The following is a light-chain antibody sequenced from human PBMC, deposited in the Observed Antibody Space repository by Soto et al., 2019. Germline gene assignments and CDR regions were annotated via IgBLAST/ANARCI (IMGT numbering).Light chain of an antibody. V-gene: IGKV1-39*01. CDR1: QSISSY. Sequence: IQMTQSPSSLSASVGDRVTITCRANQSISSYLNWYQQKPGKAPKLLFYAASTLQRGVSSRFSGSGSGTDFTLTIRSLQLDDFATYYCQQSYRTPYPFGQGTKVDIK. J-gene: IGKJ2*01. CDR2: AAS. CDR3: QQSYRTPYP.